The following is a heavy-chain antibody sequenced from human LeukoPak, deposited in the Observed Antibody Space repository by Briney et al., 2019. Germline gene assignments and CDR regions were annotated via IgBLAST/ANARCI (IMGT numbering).Heavy chain of an antibody. Sequence: GGSLRLSCAASGFTFSSYGMHWVRQAPGKGLEWVAVISYDGSNKYYADSVKGRFTISRDNSKNTLYLQMNSLRAEDTAVYYCAKDPLRFLDTVAFDYWGQGTLVTVSS. CDR3: AKDPLRFLDTVAFDY. CDR1: GFTFSSYG. V-gene: IGHV3-30*18. CDR2: ISYDGSNK. J-gene: IGHJ4*02. D-gene: IGHD3-3*01.